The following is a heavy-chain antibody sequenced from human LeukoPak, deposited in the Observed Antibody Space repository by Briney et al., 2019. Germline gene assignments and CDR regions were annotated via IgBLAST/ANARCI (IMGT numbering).Heavy chain of an antibody. J-gene: IGHJ4*02. CDR3: ARGVRGITIFGVVTAYYFDY. V-gene: IGHV1-8*01. CDR2: MNPNSGNT. CDR1: GYTFTSYD. Sequence: EASVKVSCKASGYTFTSYDINWVRQATGQGLEWMGWMNPNSGNTGYAQKFQGRGTMTRNTSISTAYMELSSLRSEDTAVYYCARGVRGITIFGVVTAYYFDYWGQGTLVTVSS. D-gene: IGHD3-3*01.